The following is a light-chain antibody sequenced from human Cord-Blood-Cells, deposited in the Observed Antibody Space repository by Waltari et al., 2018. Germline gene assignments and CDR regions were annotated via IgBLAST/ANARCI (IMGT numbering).Light chain of an antibody. CDR2: DAS. V-gene: IGKV3-11*01. CDR1: QSVSSY. CDR3: RQRSNWPPVT. J-gene: IGKJ4*01. Sequence: EIVLTQPPATMSLSPGESATLSCRASQSVSSYLAWYKQKPCQAPRLLIYDASNRATGIPARFSGSGSGTDFTLTISSLEPEDFAVYYCRQRSNWPPVTFGGGTKVEIK.